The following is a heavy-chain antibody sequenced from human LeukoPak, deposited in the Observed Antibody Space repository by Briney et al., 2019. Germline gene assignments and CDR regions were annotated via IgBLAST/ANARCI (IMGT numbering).Heavy chain of an antibody. J-gene: IGHJ4*02. D-gene: IGHD3-22*01. Sequence: ASVEVSCKASGGTFSSYAISWVRQAPGQGLEWMGRIIPIFGIANYAQKFQGRVTITADKSTSTAYMELSSLRSEDTAVYYCARAHYYDSSGYYSSPFDYWGQGTLVTVSS. V-gene: IGHV1-69*04. CDR3: ARAHYYDSSGYYSSPFDY. CDR1: GGTFSSYA. CDR2: IIPIFGIA.